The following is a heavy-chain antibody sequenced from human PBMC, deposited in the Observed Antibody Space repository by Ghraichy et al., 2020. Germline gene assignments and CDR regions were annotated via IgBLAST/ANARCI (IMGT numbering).Heavy chain of an antibody. V-gene: IGHV4-30-4*01. CDR1: GGSISSGDYY. J-gene: IGHJ4*02. CDR2: IYYSGST. Sequence: SETLSLTCTVSGGSISSGDYYWSWIRQPPGKGLEWIGYIYYSGSTYYNPSLKSLVTITVDTSKNQFSLKLSSVTAADTAVYYCARRGNDYSNYSPFDYWGQGTLVTVSS. CDR3: ARRGNDYSNYSPFDY. D-gene: IGHD4-11*01.